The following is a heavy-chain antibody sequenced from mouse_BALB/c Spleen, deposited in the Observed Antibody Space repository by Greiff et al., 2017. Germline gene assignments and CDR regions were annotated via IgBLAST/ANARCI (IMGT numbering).Heavy chain of an antibody. CDR1: GFNIKDTY. D-gene: IGHD1-2*01. Sequence: EVKLVESGAELVKPGASVKLSCTASGFNIKDTYMHWVKQRPEQGLEWIGRIDPANGNTKYDPKFQGKATITADTSSNTAYLQLSSLTSEDTAVYYCARFDTTATDWYFDVWGAGTTVTVSS. J-gene: IGHJ1*01. V-gene: IGHV14-3*02. CDR2: IDPANGNT. CDR3: ARFDTTATDWYFDV.